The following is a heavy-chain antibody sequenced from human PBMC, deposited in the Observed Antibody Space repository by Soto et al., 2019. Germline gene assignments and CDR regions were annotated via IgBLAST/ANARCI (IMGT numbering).Heavy chain of an antibody. Sequence: GASVKVSCKASGYTFTSYAMHWVRQAPGQRLEWMGWINAGNGNTKYSQKFQGRVTITRDTSASTAYMELSSLRSEDTAAYYCARVLSSSSFYYYYGMDVWGQGTTVTVSS. CDR2: INAGNGNT. CDR1: GYTFTSYA. J-gene: IGHJ6*02. V-gene: IGHV1-3*01. D-gene: IGHD6-6*01. CDR3: ARVLSSSSFYYYYGMDV.